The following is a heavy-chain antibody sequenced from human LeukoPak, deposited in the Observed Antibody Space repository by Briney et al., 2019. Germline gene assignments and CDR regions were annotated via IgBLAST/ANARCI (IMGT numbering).Heavy chain of an antibody. J-gene: IGHJ6*02. CDR1: GYTFTSYD. CDR2: MNPNSGNT. V-gene: IGHV1-8*01. CDR3: ARSISLQYQLLNYYYGMDV. Sequence: ASVKVSCKASGYTFTSYDINWVRQATGQGLEWMGWMNPNSGNTGYAQKFQGRVTMTRNTSISTAYMELSSLRSEDTAVYHCARSISLQYQLLNYYYGMDVWGQGTTVTVSS. D-gene: IGHD2-2*01.